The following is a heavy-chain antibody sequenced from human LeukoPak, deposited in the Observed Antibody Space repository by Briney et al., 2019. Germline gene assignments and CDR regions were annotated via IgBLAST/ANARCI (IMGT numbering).Heavy chain of an antibody. CDR2: IYYSGST. CDR3: ARGKGYPEGDNWFDP. V-gene: IGHV4-59*12. Sequence: SETLSLTCTVSGGSISSYYWSWIRQPPGKGLEWIGYIYYSGSTNYNPSLKSRVTISVDTSKNQFSLKLSSVTAADTAVYYCARGKGYPEGDNWFDPWGQGTLVTVSS. CDR1: GGSISSYY. D-gene: IGHD1-14*01. J-gene: IGHJ5*02.